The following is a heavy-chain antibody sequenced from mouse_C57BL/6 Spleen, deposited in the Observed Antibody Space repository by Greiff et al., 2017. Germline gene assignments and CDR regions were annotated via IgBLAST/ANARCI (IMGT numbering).Heavy chain of an antibody. J-gene: IGHJ4*01. CDR3: ARRGAFYSKTLYYAMDY. D-gene: IGHD2-5*01. CDR2: IFPGSGRT. Sequence: QVQLKQSGPELVKPGASVKISCKASGYTFTDYYITWVKQRPGQGLEWIGWIFPGSGRTYYTEKFKGKATLTVDKSSSTASMLLSSLTSEDSAVYFCARRGAFYSKTLYYAMDYWGQGTSVTVSS. CDR1: GYTFTDYY. V-gene: IGHV1-75*01.